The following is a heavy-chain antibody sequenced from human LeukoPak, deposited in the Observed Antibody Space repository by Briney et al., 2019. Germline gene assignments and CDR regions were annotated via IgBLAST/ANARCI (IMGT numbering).Heavy chain of an antibody. Sequence: SETLSLTCNVSGGSVSSGSYYWSWIRQPPGKGLEWIGYIYNSGTTNYNPSLKSRVTISVDTSKNQFSLKLSSVTAADTAVYYCATLSPYVWGSYRYSWGQGTLVTVSS. CDR1: GGSVSSGSYY. CDR2: IYNSGTT. D-gene: IGHD3-16*01. J-gene: IGHJ4*02. V-gene: IGHV4-61*01. CDR3: ATLSPYVWGSYRYS.